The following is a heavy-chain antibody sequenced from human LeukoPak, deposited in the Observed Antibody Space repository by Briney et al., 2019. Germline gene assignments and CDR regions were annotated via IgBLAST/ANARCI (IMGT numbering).Heavy chain of an antibody. CDR1: GFTFSSYG. V-gene: IGHV3-30*02. Sequence: GGSLRLSCAASGFTFSSYGMYWVRQAPGKGLEWVAFIRYDGSNKYYADSVKGRFTISGDNSKNTLYLQMNSLRAEDTAVYYCAKASRMIVGYYFDYWGQGTLVTVSS. CDR3: AKASRMIVGYYFDY. CDR2: IRYDGSNK. D-gene: IGHD3-22*01. J-gene: IGHJ4*02.